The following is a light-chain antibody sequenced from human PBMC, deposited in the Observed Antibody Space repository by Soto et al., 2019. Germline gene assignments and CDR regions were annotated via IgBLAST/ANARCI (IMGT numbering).Light chain of an antibody. CDR3: QQYNHYWS. CDR1: QTISSW. CDR2: KAS. J-gene: IGKJ1*01. V-gene: IGKV1-5*03. Sequence: DIQMTQSPSTLSGSVGDRVTITCRASQTISSWLAWYQQKPGKAPKLLIYKASTLKSGVPSRFSGSGSGTHFTFTISNLQPEDIATYYCQQYNHYWSFGQGTKVDIK.